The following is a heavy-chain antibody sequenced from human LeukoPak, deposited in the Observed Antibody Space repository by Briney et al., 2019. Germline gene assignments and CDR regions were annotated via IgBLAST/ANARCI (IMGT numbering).Heavy chain of an antibody. CDR1: GLTFDDYA. D-gene: IGHD3-16*01. V-gene: IGHV3-43*02. Sequence: GGSLRLSCVASGLTFDDYAMHWVRQAPGKGLEWVSLISGDGGSTFYADSVKGRFSISRDNSKNSLYLQMNSLRTEDTAMYYCAKESGKFDDWGQGTLVAVSS. J-gene: IGHJ4*02. CDR2: ISGDGGST. CDR3: AKESGKFDD.